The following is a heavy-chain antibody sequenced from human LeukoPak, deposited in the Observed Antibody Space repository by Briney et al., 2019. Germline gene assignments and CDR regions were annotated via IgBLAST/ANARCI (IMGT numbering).Heavy chain of an antibody. CDR1: GGSFSGYY. CDR3: ARAFYPGYYSYMAV. J-gene: IGHJ6*03. D-gene: IGHD3-3*02. CDR2: INHSGST. Sequence: PSETLSLTCAVYGGSFSGYYWSWIRQPPGKGLEWIGEINHSGSTNYNPSLKSRVTISVDTSKNQFSLKLSSVTAADTAVYYCARAFYPGYYSYMAVWGKGTTVTVSS. V-gene: IGHV4-34*01.